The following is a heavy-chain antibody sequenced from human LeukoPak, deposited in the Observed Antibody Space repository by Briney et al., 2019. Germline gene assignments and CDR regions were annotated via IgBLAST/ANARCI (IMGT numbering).Heavy chain of an antibody. D-gene: IGHD3-9*01. CDR3: ARQGYDILTGYDNWFDP. V-gene: IGHV1-2*02. CDR2: INPNSGGT. Sequence: ASVKVSCKASGYTFTGYYMHWVRQAPGQGLEGMGWINPNSGGTNYAQKFQGRVTMTTDASISTAYMETSRVRSDDTAVYYCARQGYDILTGYDNWFDPWGQGTLVTVSS. CDR1: GYTFTGYY. J-gene: IGHJ5*02.